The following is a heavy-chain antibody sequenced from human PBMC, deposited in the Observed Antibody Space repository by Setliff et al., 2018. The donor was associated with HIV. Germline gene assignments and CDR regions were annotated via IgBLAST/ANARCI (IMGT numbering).Heavy chain of an antibody. CDR1: GFSFSDYG. V-gene: IGHV3-30*02. CDR3: ARDCRVGWVFTYGMDV. Sequence: GSLRLSCAASGFSFSDYGMHWVRQAPGKGLEWVAFIWYDGNNKYYADSVKGRFTVSRDNSKNTLFLQMNSLRPEDAAVYYCARDCRVGWVFTYGMDVWGQGTLVTVSS. D-gene: IGHD6-13*01. CDR2: IWYDGNNK. J-gene: IGHJ6*02.